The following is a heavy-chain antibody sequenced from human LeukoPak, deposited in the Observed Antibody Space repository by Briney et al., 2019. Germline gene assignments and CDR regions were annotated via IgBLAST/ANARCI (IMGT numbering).Heavy chain of an antibody. Sequence: PSETLSLTCTVSSDSISNSNYYWGWIRQPPGKGLEWIGSIHYSGSTYYNPSLKSRVTISVDTSKNQVSLNLSFVTAADTAMYYCVRGSGGDGSGSLWGQGTLVTVSS. J-gene: IGHJ4*02. CDR2: IHYSGST. CDR1: SDSISNSNYY. CDR3: VRGSGGDGSGSL. V-gene: IGHV4-39*07. D-gene: IGHD3-10*01.